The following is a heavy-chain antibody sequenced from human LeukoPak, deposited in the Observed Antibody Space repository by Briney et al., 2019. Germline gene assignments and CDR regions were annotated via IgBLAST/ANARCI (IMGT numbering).Heavy chain of an antibody. V-gene: IGHV1-69*08. J-gene: IGHJ5*02. CDR2: ITPIIGTT. CDR1: GGTFNTHI. CDR3: TRVTLRGSKHNWFDP. D-gene: IGHD1-26*01. Sequence: ASVKVSCTSSGGTFNTHIFNWVRQAPGQGLEWMGRITPIIGTTKYAQRFQGRVTITADTSTSTAYLELRGLTYDDSAVYYCTRVTLRGSKHNWFDPWGQGTHVSVSS.